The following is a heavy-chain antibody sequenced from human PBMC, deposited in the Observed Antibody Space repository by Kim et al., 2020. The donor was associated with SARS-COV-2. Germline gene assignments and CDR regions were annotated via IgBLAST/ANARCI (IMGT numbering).Heavy chain of an antibody. V-gene: IGHV4-39*01. CDR3: ARQQFSHGYYDAFDV. Sequence: SETLSLTCTVSGGSISSSSYYWGWIRQPPGKGLEWIGRIYYSGSTYYNPSLKSRVTISVDTSKNQFSLKLSSVTAADTAVYYCARQQFSHGYYDAFDVWGQGTMVTVSS. CDR2: IYYSGST. J-gene: IGHJ3*01. CDR1: GGSISSSSYY. D-gene: IGHD1-26*01.